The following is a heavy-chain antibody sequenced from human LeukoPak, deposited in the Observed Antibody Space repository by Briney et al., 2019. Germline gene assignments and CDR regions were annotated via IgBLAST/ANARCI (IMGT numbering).Heavy chain of an antibody. CDR3: ARDAYCSSTSCYGYFDL. CDR1: GGSISSGGYY. Sequence: SQTLSLTCTVSGGSISSGGYYWSWIRPHPGEGLEWIGYIYYSGSTYYNPSLKSRVTISVDTSKNQFSLKLSSVTAADTAVYYCARDAYCSSTSCYGYFDLWSRGTLVTVSS. J-gene: IGHJ2*01. V-gene: IGHV4-31*03. CDR2: IYYSGST. D-gene: IGHD2-2*01.